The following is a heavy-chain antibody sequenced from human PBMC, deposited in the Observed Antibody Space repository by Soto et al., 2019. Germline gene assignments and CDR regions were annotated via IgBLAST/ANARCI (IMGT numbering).Heavy chain of an antibody. V-gene: IGHV1-8*01. Sequence: QVQLVQSGAEVKKSGASVKVSCKASGYTFTSYDINWVRQATGQGLEWMGWMNPNSGNTGYAQKFQGRITMTRNTSHDTAYMKLSSLRSEDTAVYYCARISYGHYAWYYYYSYGMDVWGQGTTVTVSS. J-gene: IGHJ6*02. D-gene: IGHD4-17*01. CDR2: MNPNSGNT. CDR3: ARISYGHYAWYYYYSYGMDV. CDR1: GYTFTSYD.